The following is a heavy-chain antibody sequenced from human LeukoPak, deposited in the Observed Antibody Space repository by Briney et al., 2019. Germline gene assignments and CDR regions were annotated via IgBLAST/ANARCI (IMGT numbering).Heavy chain of an antibody. D-gene: IGHD2-15*01. J-gene: IGHJ6*03. CDR1: GYTFTSYD. CDR3: ARGIKVVYYMDV. CDR2: MNPNSVNT. V-gene: IGHV1-8*01. Sequence: ASVKVSCKASGYTFTSYDINWVRQATGQGLEWMGWMNPNSVNTGYAQKFKGRVTMTRNTSISTAYVELSSLRSEDTAVYYCARGIKVVYYMDVWGKGTTVTVSS.